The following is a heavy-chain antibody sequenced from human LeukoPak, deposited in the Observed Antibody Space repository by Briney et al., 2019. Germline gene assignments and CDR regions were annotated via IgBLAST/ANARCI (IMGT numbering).Heavy chain of an antibody. Sequence: SVKVSCKASGGTFTSYAISWVRQAPGQGLEWMGGIIPIFGTANYAQKFQGRVTITADKSTSTAYMELSSLRSEDTAVYYCARDGFGYYGMDVWGKGTTVTVSS. V-gene: IGHV1-69*06. CDR2: IIPIFGTA. CDR3: ARDGFGYYGMDV. D-gene: IGHD2-2*03. J-gene: IGHJ6*04. CDR1: GGTFTSYA.